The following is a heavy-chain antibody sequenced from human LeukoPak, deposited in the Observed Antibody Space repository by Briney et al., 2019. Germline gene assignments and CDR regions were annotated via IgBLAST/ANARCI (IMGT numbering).Heavy chain of an antibody. CDR3: AKPRYSSSWYPQLFFDY. Sequence: PGGSLRLSCAASGFTFSSYAMSWVRQAPGKGLEWVSAISGSGGSTYYADSVKGRFTISRDNSKSTLYLQMNSLRAEDTAVYYCAKPRYSSSWYPQLFFDYWGQGTLVTVSS. D-gene: IGHD6-13*01. V-gene: IGHV3-23*01. J-gene: IGHJ4*02. CDR1: GFTFSSYA. CDR2: ISGSGGST.